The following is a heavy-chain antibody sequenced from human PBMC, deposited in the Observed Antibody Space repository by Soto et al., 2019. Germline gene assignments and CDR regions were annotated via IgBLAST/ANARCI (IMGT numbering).Heavy chain of an antibody. CDR2: IYYTGST. Sequence: SETLSLTCTFSGVSISDYYWSWIRQPPGKGLEWVGYIYYTGSTTYNPSLKSRLTLSVDTSKNQFSLKLRSVSAADTAVYYCARLGRWLQALDSWGQGTLVTVSS. J-gene: IGHJ4*02. CDR1: GVSISDYY. CDR3: ARLGRWLQALDS. D-gene: IGHD5-12*01. V-gene: IGHV4-59*08.